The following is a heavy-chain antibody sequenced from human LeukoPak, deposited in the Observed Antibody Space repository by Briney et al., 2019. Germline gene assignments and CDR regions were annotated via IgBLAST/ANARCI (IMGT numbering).Heavy chain of an antibody. CDR1: GFTFSSYE. V-gene: IGHV3-48*03. D-gene: IGHD4-17*01. J-gene: IGHJ5*02. CDR3: ARDRTTVTTLGWFDP. Sequence: GGSLRLSCAASGFTFSSYEMNWVRQAPGKGLEWVSYISSSGSTIYYADSVKGRFTISRDNAKNSLYLQMNSLRAEDTAVYYCARDRTTVTTLGWFDPWGQGTLVTVSS. CDR2: ISSSGSTI.